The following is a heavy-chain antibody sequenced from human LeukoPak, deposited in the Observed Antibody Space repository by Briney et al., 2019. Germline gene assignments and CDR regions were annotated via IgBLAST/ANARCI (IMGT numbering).Heavy chain of an antibody. CDR2: IKHSGSN. Sequence: SDTLSLTCALYGRSFSGYYWRWIRQPPGKGLECIGEIKHSGSNNYNPSLKSRVTISVDTSKNQFSLKLSSVTAADTAVYYCARGRQYSSRWGHFDYWGQGTLVTVSS. CDR3: ARGRQYSSRWGHFDY. V-gene: IGHV4-34*01. D-gene: IGHD6-13*01. J-gene: IGHJ4*02. CDR1: GRSFSGYY.